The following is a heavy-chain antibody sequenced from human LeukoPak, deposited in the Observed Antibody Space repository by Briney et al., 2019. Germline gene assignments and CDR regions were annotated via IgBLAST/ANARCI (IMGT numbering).Heavy chain of an antibody. CDR3: ARDRRFLDY. V-gene: IGHV3-48*01. CDR1: GFTFSSYS. Sequence: GSLRLSCAASGFTFSSYSMNWVRQAPGKGLEWVSYISSSSSTIYCADSVKGRFTISRDNAKNSLYLQMNSLRAEDTAVYYCARDRRFLDYWGQGTLVTVSS. J-gene: IGHJ4*02. D-gene: IGHD3-3*01. CDR2: ISSSSSTI.